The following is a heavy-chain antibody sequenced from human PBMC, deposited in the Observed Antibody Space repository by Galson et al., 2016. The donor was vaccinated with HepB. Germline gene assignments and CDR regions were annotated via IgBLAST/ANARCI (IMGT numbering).Heavy chain of an antibody. J-gene: IGHJ4*02. CDR3: ASSVRGSGSLPGGY. Sequence: LRLSCAAAEVTFNNSSKRCGRQAPAQGLVWVAGIKSDGSSTGFADSVKGLFTIARDNAKNTLYLQMNSLRAEDTAVYYCASSVRGSGSLPGGYWAQGILVTVAS. CDR1: EVTFNNSS. V-gene: IGHV3-74*01. D-gene: IGHD3-10*01. CDR2: IKSDGSST.